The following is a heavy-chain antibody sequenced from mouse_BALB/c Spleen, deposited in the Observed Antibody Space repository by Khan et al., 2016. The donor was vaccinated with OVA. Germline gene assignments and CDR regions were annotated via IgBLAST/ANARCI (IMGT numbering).Heavy chain of an antibody. CDR3: AREGAYYRSDGWFAY. D-gene: IGHD2-14*01. CDR2: IIPTNDYT. CDR1: GYTFTTYT. Sequence: QVQLQQSGAELARPGASVKMSCKASGYTFTTYTMHWVKQRPGQGLEWIGYIIPTNDYTNYNQKFKDRATLTADKSYSTAYMQLSSLTSEDSALFYCAREGAYYRSDGWFAYWGQGTLVTVSA. V-gene: IGHV1-4*01. J-gene: IGHJ3*01.